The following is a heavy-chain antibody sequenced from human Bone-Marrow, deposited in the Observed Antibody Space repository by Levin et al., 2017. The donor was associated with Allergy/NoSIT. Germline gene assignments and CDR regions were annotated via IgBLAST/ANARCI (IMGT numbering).Heavy chain of an antibody. Sequence: SETLSLTCTVSGSSISSRNSYWSWVRQPPGEGLQWIANIYYSGNSYYSPSLKSRITVSVDTSSNEFHLRLNSVTATDTAVYYFARILLTGPFGGFDSWGQGILVSVSS. CDR3: ARILLTGPFGGFDS. CDR1: GSSISSRNSY. CDR2: IYYSGNS. D-gene: IGHD7-27*01. V-gene: IGHV4-39*01. J-gene: IGHJ4*02.